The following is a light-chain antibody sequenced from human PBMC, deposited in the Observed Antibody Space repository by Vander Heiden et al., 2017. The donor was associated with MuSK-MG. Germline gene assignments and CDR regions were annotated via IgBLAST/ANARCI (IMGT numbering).Light chain of an antibody. CDR3: QQYNSYPYA. CDR1: QGIGND. CDR2: ATS. V-gene: IGKV1-16*01. J-gene: IGKJ2*01. Sequence: DIQMTQSPSSLSAYVGDRVTITCRASQGIGNDLSWYQQKPGKAPKSLIHATSTLRRGVPTRFGGTGSGTDFTLTISSLQPEDFATYYCQQYNSYPYAFGQGTKLEIK.